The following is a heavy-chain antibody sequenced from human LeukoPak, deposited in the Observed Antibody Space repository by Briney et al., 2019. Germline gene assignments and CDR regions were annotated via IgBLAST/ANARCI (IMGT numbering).Heavy chain of an antibody. Sequence: GGSLRLSCAASGNYWMHWVRQAPGKGLVWVSHINSDGSSTSYADSVKGRFTISRDNAKNTLYLQMNSLRAEDTAVYYCARGRDWNYGDYWGQGTLVTVSS. D-gene: IGHD1-7*01. CDR1: GNYW. CDR2: INSDGSST. CDR3: ARGRDWNYGDY. J-gene: IGHJ4*02. V-gene: IGHV3-74*01.